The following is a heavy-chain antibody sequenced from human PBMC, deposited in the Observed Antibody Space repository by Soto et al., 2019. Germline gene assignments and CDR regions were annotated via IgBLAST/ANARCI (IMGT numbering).Heavy chain of an antibody. V-gene: IGHV5-10-1*01. CDR2: IDPSDSYT. CDR1: GYSFTSYW. Sequence: PGESLKISCKGSGYSFTSYWIIWVRQMPGKGLEWMGRIDPSDSYTNYSPSFQGHVTISADKSISTAYLQWSSLKASDTAMYYCARLPSLVRGGYYYYGMDVWGQGSTDTVSS. D-gene: IGHD3-10*01. CDR3: ARLPSLVRGGYYYYGMDV. J-gene: IGHJ6*02.